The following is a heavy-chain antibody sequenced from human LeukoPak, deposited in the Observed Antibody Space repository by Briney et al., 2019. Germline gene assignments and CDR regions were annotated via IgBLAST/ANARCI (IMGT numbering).Heavy chain of an antibody. CDR2: IIPIFGTA. V-gene: IGHV1-69*05. J-gene: IGHJ4*02. CDR3: ARSGATSAGDFDY. Sequence: PVKVSCKASGGTFSSYAISWVRQAPGQGLEWMGGIIPIFGTANYAQKFQGRVTITTDESTSTAYMELSSLRSEDTAVYYCARSGATSAGDFDYWGQGTLVTVYS. D-gene: IGHD1-26*01. CDR1: GGTFSSYA.